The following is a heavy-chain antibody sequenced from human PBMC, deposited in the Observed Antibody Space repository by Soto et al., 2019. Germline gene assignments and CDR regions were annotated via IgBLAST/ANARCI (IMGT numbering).Heavy chain of an antibody. D-gene: IGHD2-15*01. J-gene: IGHJ4*02. CDR1: GGSISSYY. Sequence: SETLSLTCTVSGGSISSYYWSWIRQPPGKGLEWIGYVYYSGSTSYNPSLKSRVTISVDTSKNQFSLKLSSVTAVDTAVYYCVRQRGAGSSAVDYWGQGTLVTVSS. CDR2: VYYSGST. V-gene: IGHV4-59*08. CDR3: VRQRGAGSSAVDY.